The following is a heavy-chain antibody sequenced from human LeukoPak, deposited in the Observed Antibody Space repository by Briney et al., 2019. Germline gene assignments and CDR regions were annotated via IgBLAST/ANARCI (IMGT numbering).Heavy chain of an antibody. D-gene: IGHD5-18*01. CDR1: GFTFSSYG. J-gene: IGHJ4*02. Sequence: GGSLRLSCAASGFTFSSYGMHWVRQAPGKGLEWVAVIWYDGSNKYYADSVKGLFTISRDNSKNTLYLQMNSLRAEDTAVYYCARGMDTAMGLPDYWGQGTLVTVSS. CDR2: IWYDGSNK. V-gene: IGHV3-33*01. CDR3: ARGMDTAMGLPDY.